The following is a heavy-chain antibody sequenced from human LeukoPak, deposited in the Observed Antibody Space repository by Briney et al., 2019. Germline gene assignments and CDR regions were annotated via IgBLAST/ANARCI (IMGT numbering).Heavy chain of an antibody. Sequence: PGGSLRLSCAASGFTFSSYSMNWVRQAPGKGLEWVSYISSSSSTIYYADSVKSRFTISRDNAKNSLYLQMNSLRAEDTAVYYCARKDIVVVPAAWGFDYWGQGTLVTVSS. CDR2: ISSSSSTI. D-gene: IGHD2-2*01. CDR1: GFTFSSYS. V-gene: IGHV3-48*01. J-gene: IGHJ4*02. CDR3: ARKDIVVVPAAWGFDY.